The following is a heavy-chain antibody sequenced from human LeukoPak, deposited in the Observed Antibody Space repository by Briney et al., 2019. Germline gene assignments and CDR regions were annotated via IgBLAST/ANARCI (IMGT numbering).Heavy chain of an antibody. CDR3: ARDGRAIAVAGTPSY. CDR1: GFTFSSYG. Sequence: GGSLRLSCAASGFTFSSYGMHWVRQAPGKGLEWVAFIRYDGSNKYYADSVKGRFTISRDNSKNTLYLQMNSLRAEDTAVYYCARDGRAIAVAGTPSYWGQGTLVTVSS. CDR2: IRYDGSNK. V-gene: IGHV3-30*02. J-gene: IGHJ4*02. D-gene: IGHD6-19*01.